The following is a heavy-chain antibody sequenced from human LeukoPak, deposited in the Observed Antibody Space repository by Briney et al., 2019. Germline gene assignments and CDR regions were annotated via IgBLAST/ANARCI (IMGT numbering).Heavy chain of an antibody. CDR3: ARLHSAIYYGDAFDI. CDR2: IKEDGSEK. Sequence: PGGSLRLSCAASKFTFSSYWMHWVRQAPGKGLEWVANIKEDGSEKHHVDSVKGRFTISRDNAQNSVFLQMNSLRVEDTAIYYCARLHSAIYYGDAFDIWGQGTMVTVSS. V-gene: IGHV3-7*01. CDR1: KFTFSSYW. J-gene: IGHJ3*02. D-gene: IGHD1-26*01.